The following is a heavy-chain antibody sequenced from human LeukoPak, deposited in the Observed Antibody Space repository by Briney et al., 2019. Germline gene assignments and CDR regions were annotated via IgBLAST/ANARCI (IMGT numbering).Heavy chain of an antibody. V-gene: IGHV3-33*01. J-gene: IGHJ4*02. CDR1: GSTFSRFG. Sequence: GGSLRLSCAASGSTFSRFGMHWVRQAPGKGLECVAVIWYDGSNKYYADSVKGRFTISRDNSKNTLYLEMNSLRAEDTAVYYCARDYYYDSSGYWDYYFDYWGQGTLVSVSS. CDR3: ARDYYYDSSGYWDYYFDY. D-gene: IGHD3-22*01. CDR2: IWYDGSNK.